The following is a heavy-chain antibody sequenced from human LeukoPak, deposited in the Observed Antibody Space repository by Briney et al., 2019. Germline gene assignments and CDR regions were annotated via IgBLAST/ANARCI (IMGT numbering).Heavy chain of an antibody. V-gene: IGHV4-34*01. CDR2: INHSGST. Sequence: PSETLSLTCAVYGGSFSGYYWSWIRQPPGKGLEWIGEINHSGSTNYNPSLKSRVTISVDTSKNQFSLKLSSVTAADTAVYYCARPNCSSTSCYIDYWGQGTLVTVSS. CDR1: GGSFSGYY. CDR3: ARPNCSSTSCYIDY. D-gene: IGHD2-2*01. J-gene: IGHJ4*02.